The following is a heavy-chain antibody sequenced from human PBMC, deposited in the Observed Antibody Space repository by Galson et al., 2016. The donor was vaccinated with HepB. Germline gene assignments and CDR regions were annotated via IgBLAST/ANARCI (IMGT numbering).Heavy chain of an antibody. CDR1: GFTFSTYD. CDR3: TSGGLQYYFDC. Sequence: SLRLSCAASGFTFSTYDMNWVRQAPGKGLEWVSSIGPTGSNKHSADSVKGRIAIPRDNAKNSMYLQLNSLRDEDTAVYYYTSGGLQYYFDCWGQGALVTVSS. CDR2: IGPTGSNK. D-gene: IGHD4-11*01. V-gene: IGHV3-21*06. J-gene: IGHJ4*02.